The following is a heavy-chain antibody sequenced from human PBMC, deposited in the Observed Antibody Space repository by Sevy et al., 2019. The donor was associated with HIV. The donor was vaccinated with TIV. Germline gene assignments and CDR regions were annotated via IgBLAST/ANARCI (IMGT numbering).Heavy chain of an antibody. CDR1: GGTFSSYA. J-gene: IGHJ6*02. D-gene: IGHD6-13*01. Sequence: ASVKVSCKASGGTFSSYAISWVRQAPGQGLEWMGGIIPIFGTANCAQKFQGRVTITADESTSTAYMELSSLRSEDTAVYYCAGMIAAAGDYYYYGMDVWGQGTTVTVSS. V-gene: IGHV1-69*13. CDR2: IIPIFGTA. CDR3: AGMIAAAGDYYYYGMDV.